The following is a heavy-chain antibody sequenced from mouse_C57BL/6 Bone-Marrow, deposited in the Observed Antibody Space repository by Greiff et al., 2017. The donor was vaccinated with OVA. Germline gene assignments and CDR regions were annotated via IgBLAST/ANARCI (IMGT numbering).Heavy chain of an antibody. Sequence: VQLQQPGAELVKPGASVKLSCKASGYTFTSYWMQWVKQRPGQGLEWIGEIDPSDSYTNYNQKFKGKATLTVETSSSTAYMQLSSQTSEDAAVYYCARRDWSYAMDYWGQGTSVTVSA. CDR1: GYTFTSYW. CDR3: ARRDWSYAMDY. V-gene: IGHV1-50*01. J-gene: IGHJ4*01. CDR2: IDPSDSYT.